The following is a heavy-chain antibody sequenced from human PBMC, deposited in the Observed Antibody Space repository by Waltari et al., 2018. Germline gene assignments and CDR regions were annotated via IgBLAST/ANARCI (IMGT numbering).Heavy chain of an antibody. Sequence: QVQLVQSGAEVKKPGASVKVSCKASGYTFTGYYMHWVRQAPGQGLEWMGWINPNSGGTNYAQKFQGWVTMTRDTSISTAYMELSSLRSEDTAVYYCASQKMDRLGVVTDAFDIWGQGTMVTVSS. V-gene: IGHV1-2*04. CDR2: INPNSGGT. D-gene: IGHD3-3*01. J-gene: IGHJ3*02. CDR3: ASQKMDRLGVVTDAFDI. CDR1: GYTFTGYY.